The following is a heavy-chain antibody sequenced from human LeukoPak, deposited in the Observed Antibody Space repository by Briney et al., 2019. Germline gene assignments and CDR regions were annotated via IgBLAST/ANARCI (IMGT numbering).Heavy chain of an antibody. CDR1: GGSFSGYY. CDR3: ARGITMVRGVIMGDANYYYYMDV. V-gene: IGHV4-34*01. J-gene: IGHJ6*03. CDR2: INHSGST. Sequence: SETLSLTCAVYGGSFSGYYWSWIRQPPGKGLEWIGEINHSGSTNYNPSLKSRVTISVDTSKNQFSLKLSSVTAADTAVYYCARGITMVRGVIMGDANYYYYMDVWGKGTTVTISS. D-gene: IGHD3-10*01.